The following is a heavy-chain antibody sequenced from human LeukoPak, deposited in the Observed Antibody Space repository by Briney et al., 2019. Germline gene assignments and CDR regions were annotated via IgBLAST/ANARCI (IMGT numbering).Heavy chain of an antibody. CDR3: ARQPAYCGGDCFYYFDY. CDR1: GGSISSSSYY. CDR2: IYYSGST. V-gene: IGHV4-39*01. D-gene: IGHD2-21*02. Sequence: PSETLSLTCTVSGGSISSSSYYWGWIRQPPGKGLEWIGSIYYSGSTYYNPSLKSRVTTSVDTPKNQFSLKLSSVTAADTAVHYCARQPAYCGGDCFYYFDYWGQGTLVTVSS. J-gene: IGHJ4*02.